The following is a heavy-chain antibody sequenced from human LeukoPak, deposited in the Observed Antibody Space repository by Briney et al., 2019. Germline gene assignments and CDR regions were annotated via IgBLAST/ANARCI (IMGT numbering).Heavy chain of an antibody. V-gene: IGHV3-11*01. Sequence: KPGGSLRLSCAASGFTFSDYYMSWIRQAPGKGLEWVSYISSSGSTIYYADSVKGRFTLSRDNAKNSLYLQMNSLRAEDTAVYYCAGGYCSSTSCHDFYYYYRMDVWGQGTTVTVSS. J-gene: IGHJ6*02. CDR2: ISSSGSTI. CDR1: GFTFSDYY. D-gene: IGHD2-2*01. CDR3: AGGYCSSTSCHDFYYYYRMDV.